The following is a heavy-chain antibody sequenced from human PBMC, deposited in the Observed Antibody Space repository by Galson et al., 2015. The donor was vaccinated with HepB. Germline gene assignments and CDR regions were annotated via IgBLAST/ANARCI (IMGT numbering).Heavy chain of an antibody. J-gene: IGHJ6*03. V-gene: IGHV3-30*18. CDR1: GFTFSSYG. D-gene: IGHD2-8*02. CDR2: ISYDGSNK. Sequence: SLRLSCAASGFTFSSYGMHWVRQAPGKGLEWVAVISYDGSNKYYADSVKGRFTISRDNSKNTLYLQMNSLRAEDTAVYYCAKSRYCTGGVCYTGPGDYYYYMDVWGKGTTVTVSS. CDR3: AKSRYCTGGVCYTGPGDYYYYMDV.